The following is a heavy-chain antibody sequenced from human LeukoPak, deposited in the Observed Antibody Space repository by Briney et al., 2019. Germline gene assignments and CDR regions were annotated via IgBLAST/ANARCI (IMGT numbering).Heavy chain of an antibody. D-gene: IGHD5-18*01. V-gene: IGHV4-59*01. CDR1: GGSISGYY. CDR3: ARGGSAMALGY. Sequence: PTETLSLTCTVSGGSISGYYWSCIRQPPGKGLEWIGYFYYSGSTNYNPSLKSRVTISVDTSKNQFSLKLSSVTAADTAVYYCARGGSAMALGYWGQGTLVTVSS. CDR2: FYYSGST. J-gene: IGHJ4*02.